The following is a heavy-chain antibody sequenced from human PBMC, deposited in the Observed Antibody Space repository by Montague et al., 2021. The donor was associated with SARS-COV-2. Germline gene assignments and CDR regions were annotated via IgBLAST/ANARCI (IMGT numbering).Heavy chain of an antibody. D-gene: IGHD3-10*01. CDR3: AFMVRAQVYYFDY. V-gene: IGHV4-39*01. CDR1: GGSISSSSYY. Sequence: SETQSLTCTVSGGSISSSSYYWGWIRQPPGKGLEWIGSIFYSGSTYYNPSLKSRVTISVDTSKNQFSLKLSSVTAADTAVYYCAFMVRAQVYYFDYWGQGTLVTVSS. CDR2: IFYSGST. J-gene: IGHJ4*02.